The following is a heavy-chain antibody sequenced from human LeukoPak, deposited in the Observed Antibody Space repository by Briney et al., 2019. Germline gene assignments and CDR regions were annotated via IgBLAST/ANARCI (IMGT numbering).Heavy chain of an antibody. J-gene: IGHJ4*02. CDR2: IYHSGNT. D-gene: IGHD7-27*01. Sequence: SETLSLTCAVSGYPISSGFYWGWIRQPPGKGLEWIGSIYHSGNTYYNPSLKSRVTISLDTSKNQFSLKLTSVTAADTAMYYCTCDPNWVFDNWGQGTLVTVSS. CDR3: TCDPNWVFDN. V-gene: IGHV4-38-2*01. CDR1: GYPISSGFY.